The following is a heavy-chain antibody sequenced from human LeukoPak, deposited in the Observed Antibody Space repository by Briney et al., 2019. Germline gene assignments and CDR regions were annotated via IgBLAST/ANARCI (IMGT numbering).Heavy chain of an antibody. J-gene: IGHJ4*02. V-gene: IGHV3-43*02. Sequence: GGSLRLSCAAFGFTFGDYAMHWVRQAPGKGLEWVSLISGDGGSTYYADSVKGRFTISRDNSKNSLYLQMNSLRTEDTALYYCAKDIRNWNSINYWGQGTLATVSS. CDR1: GFTFGDYA. CDR3: AKDIRNWNSINY. D-gene: IGHD1-7*01. CDR2: ISGDGGST.